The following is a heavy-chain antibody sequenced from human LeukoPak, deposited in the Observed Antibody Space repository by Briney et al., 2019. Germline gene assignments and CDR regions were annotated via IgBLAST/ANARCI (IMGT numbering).Heavy chain of an antibody. J-gene: IGHJ4*02. CDR1: GFTFSSYA. CDR2: SSDSGGST. V-gene: IGHV3-23*01. CDR3: AKDTSIGRYCTNGVCSPFDY. D-gene: IGHD2-8*01. Sequence: GGSLRLSCAASGFTFSSYAMSWFRQAPGKGLEWVSASSDSGGSTYDADSVKGRFTISRDNSKNTLYLQMNSLRAEDTAVYYCAKDTSIGRYCTNGVCSPFDYWGQGTLVTVSS.